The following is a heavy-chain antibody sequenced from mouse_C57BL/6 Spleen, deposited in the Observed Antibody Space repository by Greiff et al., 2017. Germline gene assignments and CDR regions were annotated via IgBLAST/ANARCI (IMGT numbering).Heavy chain of an antibody. CDR1: GFSLTSYG. Sequence: QVQLQQSGPGLVAPSPSLSITCTVSGFSLTSYGVDWVRQSPGKGLEWLGVIWGVGSTNYNSALKSRLSISKDNSKSQVFLKMNSLQTDDTAMYYCASEDGSRLAYWGQGTLVTVSA. V-gene: IGHV2-6*01. J-gene: IGHJ3*01. D-gene: IGHD1-1*01. CDR2: IWGVGST. CDR3: ASEDGSRLAY.